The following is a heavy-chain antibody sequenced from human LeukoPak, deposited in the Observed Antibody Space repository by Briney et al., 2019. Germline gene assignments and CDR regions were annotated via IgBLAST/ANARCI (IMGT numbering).Heavy chain of an antibody. V-gene: IGHV3-9*03. D-gene: IGHD6-19*01. CDR2: ISWNSGSI. CDR1: GFTFDDYA. J-gene: IGHJ4*02. Sequence: GRSLRLSCAASGFTFDDYAMHWVRQAPGKGLEWVSGISWNSGSIGYADSVKGRFTISRDNAKNSLYLQMNSLRAEDMALYYCAKDMSSGWYWGQGTLVTVSS. CDR3: AKDMSSGWY.